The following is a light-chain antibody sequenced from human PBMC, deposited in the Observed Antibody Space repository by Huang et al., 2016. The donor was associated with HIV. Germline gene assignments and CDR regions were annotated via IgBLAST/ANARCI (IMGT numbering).Light chain of an antibody. CDR2: ASS. CDR1: QTISSY. J-gene: IGKJ4*01. CDR3: QQSYSAPPLT. Sequence: DIQMTQSPSSLSASVGDRVTITCRASQTISSYLNWYQQKPGKAPQLLIYASSSLQSGGPSRFSGSGSGTAFTITISSRQPEEFSTYYCQQSYSAPPLTFGGGTKVEI. V-gene: IGKV1-39*01.